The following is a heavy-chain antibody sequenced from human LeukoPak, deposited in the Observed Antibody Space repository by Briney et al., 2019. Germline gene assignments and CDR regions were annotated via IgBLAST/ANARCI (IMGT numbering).Heavy chain of an antibody. V-gene: IGHV4-34*01. CDR2: INHSGST. CDR1: GGSFSGYY. CDR3: TIGSSSGSLAY. J-gene: IGHJ4*02. D-gene: IGHD2-15*01. Sequence: PSETLSLTCAVYGGSFSGYYWSWIRQPPGKGLEWIGEINHSGSTNYNPSLKSRVTISVDTSTNQFSLFLRSVTAADTAIYYCTIGSSSGSLAYWGQGTLVTVSS.